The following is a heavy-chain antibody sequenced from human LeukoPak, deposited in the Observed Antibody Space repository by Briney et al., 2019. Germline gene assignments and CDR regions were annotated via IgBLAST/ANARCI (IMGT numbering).Heavy chain of an antibody. CDR3: AKDRGNWNYFDY. CDR1: GFTFSSYW. J-gene: IGHJ4*02. Sequence: PGGSLRLSCAASGFTFSSYWMHWVRQAPGKGLEWVAFIRYDGSNKYCADSVKGRFTISRDNSKNTLYLQMNSLRAEDTAVYYCAKDRGNWNYFDYWDQGTLVTVSS. D-gene: IGHD1-1*01. CDR2: IRYDGSNK. V-gene: IGHV3-30*02.